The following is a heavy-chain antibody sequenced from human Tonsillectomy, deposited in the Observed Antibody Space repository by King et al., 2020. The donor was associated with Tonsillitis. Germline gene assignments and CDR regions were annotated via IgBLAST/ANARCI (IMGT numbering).Heavy chain of an antibody. CDR3: AHVGGTDASYYYYYYMDV. CDR2: IYWDDDK. Sequence: TLKESGPTLVKPTQTLTLTCTFSGFSLSTSGVGVGWIRQPPGKALEWLALIYWDDDKRYSPSLKSRLVITKDSSKNLVVLSMTNMDPVDTATYYCAHVGGTDASYYYYYYMDVWGKRTTVTVSS. CDR1: GFSLSTSGVG. V-gene: IGHV2-5*02. D-gene: IGHD5-24*01. J-gene: IGHJ6*03.